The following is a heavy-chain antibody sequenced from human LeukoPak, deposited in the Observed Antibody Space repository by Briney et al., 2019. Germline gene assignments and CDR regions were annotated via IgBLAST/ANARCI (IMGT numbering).Heavy chain of an antibody. CDR3: ARAYGDYGYPYYYYGMDV. CDR2: INPNSGNT. V-gene: IGHV1-8*01. CDR1: GYTFTSYD. D-gene: IGHD4-17*01. Sequence: ASVKVSCKASGYTFTSYDINWVRQATGQGLEWMGWINPNSGNTGYAQKFQGRVTMTRNNSISTAYMELSSLRSEDTAVYYCARAYGDYGYPYYYYGMDVWGQGTTVTVSS. J-gene: IGHJ6*02.